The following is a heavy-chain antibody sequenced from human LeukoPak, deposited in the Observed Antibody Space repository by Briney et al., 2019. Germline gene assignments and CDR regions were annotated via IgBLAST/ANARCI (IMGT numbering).Heavy chain of an antibody. Sequence: SGGSLRLSCAASGFTFSSYGMHWVRRAPGKGLEWVSSISTSSSYIYYADSVKGRFTISRDNAKNSLYLEMNSLRVEDTAVYYCARGVPTDYWGQGTLVTVSS. D-gene: IGHD2-2*01. V-gene: IGHV3-21*01. J-gene: IGHJ4*02. CDR3: ARGVPTDY. CDR1: GFTFSSYG. CDR2: ISTSSSYI.